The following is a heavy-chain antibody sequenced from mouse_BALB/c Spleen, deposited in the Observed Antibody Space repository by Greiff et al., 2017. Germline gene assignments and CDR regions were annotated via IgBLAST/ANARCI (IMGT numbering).Heavy chain of an antibody. J-gene: IGHJ1*01. CDR3: AKEGRLGYWYFDV. CDR2: ISSGSSTI. Sequence: VKLMESGGGLVQPGGSRKLSCAASGFTFSSFGMHWVRQAPEKGLEWVAYISSGSSTIYYADTVKGRFTISRDNPKNTLFLQMTSLRSEDTAMYYCAKEGRLGYWYFDVWGAGTTVTVSS. V-gene: IGHV5-17*02. CDR1: GFTFSSFG. D-gene: IGHD4-1*01.